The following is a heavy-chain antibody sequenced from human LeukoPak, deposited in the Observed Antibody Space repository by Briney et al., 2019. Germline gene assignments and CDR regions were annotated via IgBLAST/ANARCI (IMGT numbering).Heavy chain of an antibody. Sequence: GRSLRLTRAASGFTFSSYGMHWVRQAPGKGLVWVAFIRYDGSNKYYADSVKGRFTISRNNSKNTLYLQMNSLRAEDTAVYYCATGRAAAPYFDYWGQGTLVTVSS. CDR1: GFTFSSYG. J-gene: IGHJ4*02. V-gene: IGHV3-30*02. CDR2: IRYDGSNK. D-gene: IGHD6-13*01. CDR3: ATGRAAAPYFDY.